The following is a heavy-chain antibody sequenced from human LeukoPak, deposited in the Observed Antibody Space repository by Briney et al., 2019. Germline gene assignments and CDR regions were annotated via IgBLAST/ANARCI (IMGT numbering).Heavy chain of an antibody. CDR2: ISAYNGNT. D-gene: IGHD3-22*01. V-gene: IGHV1-18*01. CDR3: ARVRRWIYYDSSGYYFSNWFDP. Sequence: ASVKVSCKASGYTFTSYGISWVRQAPGQGLEWMGWISAYNGNTNYAQKLQGRVTMTTDTSTSTACMELRSLRSDDTAVYYCARVRRWIYYDSSGYYFSNWFDPWGQGTLVTVSS. CDR1: GYTFTSYG. J-gene: IGHJ5*02.